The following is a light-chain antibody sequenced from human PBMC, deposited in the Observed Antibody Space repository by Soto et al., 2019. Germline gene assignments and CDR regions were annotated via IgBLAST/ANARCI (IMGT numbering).Light chain of an antibody. Sequence: VLTQSPGTLSLSPGDRATLSCRASQSVGRNYLAWFQQKSGQAPRLVIYGASSRAAGIPDRLSGSGSGTDFTLTISRLEPEDFAVYYCQQYATSPITFGQGTRLEIK. CDR2: GAS. J-gene: IGKJ5*01. V-gene: IGKV3-20*01. CDR3: QQYATSPIT. CDR1: QSVGRNY.